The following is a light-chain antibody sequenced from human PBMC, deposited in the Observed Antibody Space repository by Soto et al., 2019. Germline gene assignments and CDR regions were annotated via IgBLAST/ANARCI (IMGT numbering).Light chain of an antibody. V-gene: IGLV2-14*01. CDR1: SSDVGGYNY. CDR2: EVS. CDR3: SSYTSTSTPCV. Sequence: QSVLTQPACVSGSPGQSITISCTGTSSDVGGYNYVSWYQLHPGKAPKLIIYEVSHRPSGASNHFSGYKSGNTASLTISGLQAEDEADYYCSSYTSTSTPCVFGTGTKVTVL. J-gene: IGLJ1*01.